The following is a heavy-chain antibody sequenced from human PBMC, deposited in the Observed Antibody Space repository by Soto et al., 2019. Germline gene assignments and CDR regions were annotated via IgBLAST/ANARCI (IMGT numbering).Heavy chain of an antibody. Sequence: GGSLRLSCAASGFSFSSNGMSWVRQAPGKGLEWVSSIGSGGDTYYGDSVKGRFTISRDNSKNDVYLQMDSVRTEDTAAYYCVKGGWGSLFDHLGQGTLVTVSS. V-gene: IGHV3-23*01. CDR2: IGSGGDT. CDR1: GFSFSSNG. D-gene: IGHD7-27*01. CDR3: VKGGWGSLFDH. J-gene: IGHJ4*02.